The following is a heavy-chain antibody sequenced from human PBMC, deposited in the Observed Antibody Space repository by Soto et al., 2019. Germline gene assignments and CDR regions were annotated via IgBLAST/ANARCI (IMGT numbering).Heavy chain of an antibody. V-gene: IGHV3-33*01. CDR3: GGGKAAAALPDAFDI. D-gene: IGHD6-13*01. Sequence: QEQLVESGGGVVQPGTSLRLSCVASGFSFNNYGMHWVRQAPGKGPEWVALIWYDGSQQFYLDSVKGRFTISRDNSKKTLDLELDSLRAEDTALYYWGGGKAAAALPDAFDIWGQGTMVTVSS. CDR2: IWYDGSQQ. J-gene: IGHJ3*02. CDR1: GFSFNNYG.